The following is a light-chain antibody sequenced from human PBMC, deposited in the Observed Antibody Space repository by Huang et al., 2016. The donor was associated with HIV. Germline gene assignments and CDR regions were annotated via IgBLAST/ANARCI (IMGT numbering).Light chain of an antibody. CDR2: GAS. CDR3: QQFGSSPPYS. J-gene: IGKJ2*03. V-gene: IGKV3-20*01. CDR1: QSVTRNY. Sequence: EIVLTQSPDTLSLSPWERATVSCRARQSVTRNYLGWYQERPGQAHNLLIYGASTMATGITDRLSGSGSGTDFTLTISRLAPEDFAVYYCQQFGSSPPYSFGQGTKLEIK.